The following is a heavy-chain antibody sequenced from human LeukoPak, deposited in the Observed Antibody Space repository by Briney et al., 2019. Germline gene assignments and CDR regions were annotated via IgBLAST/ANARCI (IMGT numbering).Heavy chain of an antibody. CDR1: GFTFSSYA. CDR3: AREDIVVVPAAISPPGMDV. V-gene: IGHV3-30-3*01. Sequence: GRSLRLSCAASGFTFSSYAMHWVRQAPGKGLEWVAVISYDGSNKYYTDSVKGRFTISRDNSKNTLYLQMNSLRAEDTAVYYCAREDIVVVPAAISPPGMDVWGKGTTVTVSS. D-gene: IGHD2-2*02. J-gene: IGHJ6*03. CDR2: ISYDGSNK.